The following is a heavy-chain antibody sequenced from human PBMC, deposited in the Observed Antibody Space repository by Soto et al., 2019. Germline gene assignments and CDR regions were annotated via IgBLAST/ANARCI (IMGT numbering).Heavy chain of an antibody. J-gene: IGHJ6*02. Sequence: SETLSLTCTVSGGSISSGGYYWSWIRQHPGKGLEWIGYIYYSGSTYYNPSLKSRVTISVDTSKNQFSLKLSSVTAAGTAVYYCARVSHYYGMDVWGQGTTVTVSS. CDR3: ARVSHYYGMDV. CDR1: GGSISSGGYY. CDR2: IYYSGST. V-gene: IGHV4-31*03.